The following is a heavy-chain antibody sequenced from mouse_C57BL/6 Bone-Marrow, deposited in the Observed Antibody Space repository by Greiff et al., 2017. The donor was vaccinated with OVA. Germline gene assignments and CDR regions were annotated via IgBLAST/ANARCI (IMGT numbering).Heavy chain of an antibody. D-gene: IGHD2-2*01. CDR3: ARLGLRGDY. CDR2: FYPGSGST. Sequence: QVQLQQPGAELVKPGASVKLSCKASGYTFTSYWMHWVKQRPGRGLEWIGDFYPGSGSTNYNEKFKSKATLTVDTSSSTAYMQLSSLTSEDSAVYYCARLGLRGDYWGQGTTLTVSS. V-gene: IGHV1-55*01. CDR1: GYTFTSYW. J-gene: IGHJ2*01.